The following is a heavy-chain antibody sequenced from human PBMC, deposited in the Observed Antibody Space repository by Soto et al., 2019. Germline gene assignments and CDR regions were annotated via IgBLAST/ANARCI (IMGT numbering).Heavy chain of an antibody. V-gene: IGHV3-74*01. J-gene: IGHJ5*02. CDR2: ITSDGKSK. Sequence: SLRLSCAAAGFNFTNHWVHWFRQAPGKGLVWVSRITSDGKSKAYAESVKGRFAISRDNAKNTVYLQMNGLTVEDTAVYYCARESGDWPLNWFDPWGQGTLVTVSS. CDR3: ARESGDWPLNWFDP. D-gene: IGHD2-21*02. CDR1: GFNFTNHW.